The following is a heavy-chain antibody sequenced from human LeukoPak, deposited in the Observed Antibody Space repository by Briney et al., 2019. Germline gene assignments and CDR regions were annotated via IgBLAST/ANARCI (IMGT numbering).Heavy chain of an antibody. J-gene: IGHJ4*02. CDR1: GFTFSSYS. CDR2: ISSSSSYI. Sequence: GGSLRLSCAASGFTFSSYSMNWVRQAPGKGLEWVSSISSSSSYIYYADSVKGRFTISRDNAKNSLYLQMNSLRAEDTAIYYCTRRVVPYYFDYWGQGTLVTVSS. CDR3: TRRVVPYYFDY. V-gene: IGHV3-21*01. D-gene: IGHD2-15*01.